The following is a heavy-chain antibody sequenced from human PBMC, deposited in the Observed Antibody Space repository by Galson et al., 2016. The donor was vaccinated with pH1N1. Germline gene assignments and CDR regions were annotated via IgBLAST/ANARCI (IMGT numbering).Heavy chain of an antibody. CDR3: AHREVMITNAFDF. CDR2: IYWDDDK. D-gene: IGHD3-16*01. Sequence: PALVTPTQTLTLTCTFSGFSISSSGMGVGWIRQPPGKALEWLAVIYWDDDKRYSPSLKSRLTITKDTSKNHVVLTMTNMDPMDTATYYCAHREVMITNAFDFWGQGTMVTVPS. J-gene: IGHJ3*01. CDR1: GFSISSSGMG. V-gene: IGHV2-5*02.